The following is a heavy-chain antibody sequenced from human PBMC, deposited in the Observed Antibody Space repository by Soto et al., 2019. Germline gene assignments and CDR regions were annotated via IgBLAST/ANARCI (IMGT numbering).Heavy chain of an antibody. V-gene: IGHV2-5*02. CDR1: GFSLSTSGVG. CDR3: AHRFPGYSSSWGFDY. D-gene: IGHD6-13*01. Sequence: QITLKESGPTLVKPTQTLTLTCTFSGFSLSTSGVGVGWIRQPPGKALEWLALIYWDDDKRYSPSLKSRLTITNDTSKDQVVLTMPNMDPVDTATYDCAHRFPGYSSSWGFDYWGQGTLVTVSS. J-gene: IGHJ4*02. CDR2: IYWDDDK.